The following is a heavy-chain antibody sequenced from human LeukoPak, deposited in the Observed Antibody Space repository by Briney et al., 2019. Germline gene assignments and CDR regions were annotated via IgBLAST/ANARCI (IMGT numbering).Heavy chain of an antibody. Sequence: SVKVSCKASGGTFSSYAISWVRQAPGQGLEWMGGIIPIFGTANYAQKFQGRVTITADESTSTAYMELSSLRSEDTAVYYCARDRAYDYVWGSYRYIDACDIWGQGTMVTVSS. CDR3: ARDRAYDYVWGSYRYIDACDI. V-gene: IGHV1-69*01. CDR2: IIPIFGTA. CDR1: GGTFSSYA. J-gene: IGHJ3*02. D-gene: IGHD3-16*02.